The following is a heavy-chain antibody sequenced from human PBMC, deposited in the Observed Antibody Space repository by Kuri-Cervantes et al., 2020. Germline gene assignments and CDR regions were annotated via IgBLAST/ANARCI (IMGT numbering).Heavy chain of an antibody. CDR2: IWYDGSNE. CDR3: ARVKQLVNYFYFDY. D-gene: IGHD6-13*01. Sequence: GESLKISCAASGFTFSSYAMSWVRQAPGKGLEWVAFIWYDGSNEYYADSVKGRITISGDNSKNTLYLQMNSLRAEDTAVYYCARVKQLVNYFYFDYWGQGTLVTVSS. CDR1: GFTFSSYA. V-gene: IGHV3-33*08. J-gene: IGHJ4*02.